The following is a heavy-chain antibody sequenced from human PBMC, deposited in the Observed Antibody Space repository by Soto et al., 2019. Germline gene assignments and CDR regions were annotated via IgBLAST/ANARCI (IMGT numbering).Heavy chain of an antibody. CDR3: ARVPGP. V-gene: IGHV4-30-2*01. J-gene: IGHJ5*02. CDR2: IYHSGST. CDR1: GGSISRGGYS. D-gene: IGHD7-27*01. Sequence: SETLTLTCAVAGGSISRGGYSWSWIRQPPGKGLEWIGYIYHSGSTYYNPSLKSRVTISVDRSKNQFSLKLSSVTAADTAVYYCARVPGPWGQGTLVTVSS.